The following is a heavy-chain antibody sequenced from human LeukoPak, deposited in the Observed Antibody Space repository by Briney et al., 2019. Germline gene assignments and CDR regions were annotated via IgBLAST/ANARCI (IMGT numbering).Heavy chain of an antibody. CDR3: ARVTGDTSLYFDY. D-gene: IGHD7-27*01. CDR2: IYYSGST. CDR1: GVAISSSGDY. V-gene: IGHV4-39*07. J-gene: IGHJ4*02. Sequence: PSETLSLACTVSGVAISSSGDYWGWIRQPPGKGLEWIGSIYYSGSTNYNPSLKSRVTISVDTSKNQFSLELNSVTAADTAVYYCARVTGDTSLYFDYWGQGTLVTVSS.